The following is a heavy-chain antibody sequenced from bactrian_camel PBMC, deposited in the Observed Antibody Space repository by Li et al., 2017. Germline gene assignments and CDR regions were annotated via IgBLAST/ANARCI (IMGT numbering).Heavy chain of an antibody. CDR1: GKTYFSDC. D-gene: IGHD3*01. Sequence: HVQLVESGGGSVQAGGSLRLSCAASGKTYFSDCMGWFRQAPGKEREGIATIDSDGVTSYADSVKGRFTISKDNAKNTLYLQMNSLKPEDTAMYYCATDSGECPGTRVLWLYEGQGTQVTVS. J-gene: IGHJ4*01. CDR2: IDSDGVT. V-gene: IGHV3S55*01.